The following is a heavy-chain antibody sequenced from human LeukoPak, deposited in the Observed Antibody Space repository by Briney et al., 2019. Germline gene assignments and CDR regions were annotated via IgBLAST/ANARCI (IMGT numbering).Heavy chain of an antibody. CDR3: AKASYIVVVPAAIPIAFDY. CDR1: GFTFSSYA. D-gene: IGHD2-2*02. V-gene: IGHV3-23*01. Sequence: TGGPLRLSCAASGFTFSSYAMSWVRQAPEKGLEWVSAISGSGGSTYYADSVKGRFTISRDNSKNTLYLQMNSLRAEDTAVYYCAKASYIVVVPAAIPIAFDYWGQGTLVTVSS. CDR2: ISGSGGST. J-gene: IGHJ4*02.